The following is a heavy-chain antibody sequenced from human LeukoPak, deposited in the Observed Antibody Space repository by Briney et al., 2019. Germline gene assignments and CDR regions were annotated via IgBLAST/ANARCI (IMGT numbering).Heavy chain of an antibody. CDR2: ISSSSSTI. J-gene: IGHJ4*02. Sequence: GGSLRLSCAASGFTFSSYSMNWVRQAPGKGLEWVSYISSSSSTIYYADSVKGRFTISRDNAKNSLYLQMNSLRAEDTAVYYCARTPYAYYFDYWGQGTLVTVSS. V-gene: IGHV3-48*01. CDR1: GFTFSSYS. D-gene: IGHD2-2*01. CDR3: ARTPYAYYFDY.